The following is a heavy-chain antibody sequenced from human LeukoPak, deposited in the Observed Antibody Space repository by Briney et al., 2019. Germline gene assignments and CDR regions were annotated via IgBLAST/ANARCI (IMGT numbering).Heavy chain of an antibody. D-gene: IGHD3-9*01. CDR3: ARVRYDILTGSDHIDY. CDR1: GFTFSSYS. Sequence: GGSLRLSCAASGFTFSSYSMNWVRQAPGKGLEWVSSISSSSSYIYYADSVKGRFTISRDNAKNSLYLQMNSLRAEDTAVYYCARVRYDILTGSDHIDYWGQGTLVTVSS. CDR2: ISSSSSYI. J-gene: IGHJ4*02. V-gene: IGHV3-21*01.